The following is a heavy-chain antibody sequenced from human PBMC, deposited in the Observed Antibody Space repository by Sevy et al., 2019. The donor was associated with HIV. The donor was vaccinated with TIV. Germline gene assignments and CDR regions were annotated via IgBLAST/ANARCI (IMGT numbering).Heavy chain of an antibody. CDR1: GGSISSSSYY. CDR3: ARRRGLYYFDY. J-gene: IGHJ4*02. V-gene: IGHV4-39*01. Sequence: SETLSLTCTVSGGSISSSSYYWGWIRQPPGKGLEWIGSIDYSGSTYYNPSLKSRVTISVNTSKNQFSLKLSSVTAADTAVYYCARRRGLYYFDYWGQGTLVTVSS. CDR2: IDYSGST. D-gene: IGHD3-10*01.